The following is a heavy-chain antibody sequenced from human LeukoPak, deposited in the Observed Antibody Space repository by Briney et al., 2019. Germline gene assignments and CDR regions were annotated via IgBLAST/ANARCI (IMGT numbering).Heavy chain of an antibody. D-gene: IGHD6-6*01. CDR3: ARDGDYSSSSH. CDR2: INSSSSYI. CDR1: GFTFSSYS. J-gene: IGHJ4*02. V-gene: IGHV3-21*01. Sequence: GGSLRLSCAASGFTFSSYSMNWVRQAPGKGREWVSSINSSSSYIYYADSVKGRFTISRDNAKKSLDLQMNSLRAEDTAVYYCARDGDYSSSSHWGQGTLVTISS.